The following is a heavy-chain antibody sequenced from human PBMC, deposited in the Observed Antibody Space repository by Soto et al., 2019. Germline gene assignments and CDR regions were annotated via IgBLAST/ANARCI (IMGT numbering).Heavy chain of an antibody. V-gene: IGHV4-30-4*01. J-gene: IGHJ4*02. CDR1: GGSISSGDYY. Sequence: SETLSLTCTVSGGSISSGDYYWSWIRQPPGKGLEWIGYIYYSGSTYYDPSLKSRVTISVDTSKNQFSLKLSSVTAADTAVYYCARVSEYSSGWFDYWGQGTLVTVSS. CDR2: IYYSGST. CDR3: ARVSEYSSGWFDY. D-gene: IGHD6-19*01.